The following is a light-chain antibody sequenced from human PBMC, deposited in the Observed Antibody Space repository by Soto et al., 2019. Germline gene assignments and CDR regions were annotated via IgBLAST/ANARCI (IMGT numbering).Light chain of an antibody. CDR2: AAS. J-gene: IGKJ1*01. CDR3: QVSDATWT. CDR1: QSISSY. Sequence: DIQMTQSPSTLSASVGDRVTITCRASQSISSYLKLYQQKPGKAPKLLIYAASSLQSGVPSRFSSSGSGTDFTLTISSLQHEDFATYYCQVSDATWTFGQGTKVDI. V-gene: IGKV1-39*01.